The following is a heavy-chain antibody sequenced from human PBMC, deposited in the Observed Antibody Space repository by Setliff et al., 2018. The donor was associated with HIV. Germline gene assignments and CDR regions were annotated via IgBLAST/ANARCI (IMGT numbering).Heavy chain of an antibody. D-gene: IGHD3-22*01. CDR2: IYYSGNT. Sequence: TLSLTCTVSGGSISSSNYYWGWIRQPPGKGLEWIGSIYYSGNTYYNPSLKSRVTTPVDTSKNQFSLKLTSVTAADTAVYYCARHGITKIVVATPDTIDYWGQGTLVTVSS. V-gene: IGHV4-39*01. CDR3: ARHGITKIVVATPDTIDY. CDR1: GGSISSSNYY. J-gene: IGHJ4*02.